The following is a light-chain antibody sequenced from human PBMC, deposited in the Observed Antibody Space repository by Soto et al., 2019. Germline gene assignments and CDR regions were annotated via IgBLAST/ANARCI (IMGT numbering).Light chain of an antibody. V-gene: IGKV3D-15*01. CDR1: QSVSSN. J-gene: IGKJ1*01. Sequence: EIVMTQSPTILSVSPGERATLSCRASQSVSSNLAWYQQKPGQAPRLLIYGVYTRAPGIPARFSGSGSGTDFTLTISSLQSEDFAVYYCQQYNKWPSTFGQGTKVDIK. CDR2: GVY. CDR3: QQYNKWPST.